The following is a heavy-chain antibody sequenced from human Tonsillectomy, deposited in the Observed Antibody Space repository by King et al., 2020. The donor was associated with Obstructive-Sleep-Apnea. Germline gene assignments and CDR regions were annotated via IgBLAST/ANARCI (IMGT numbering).Heavy chain of an antibody. V-gene: IGHV4-34*01. CDR3: ARGSGAASVNWFDP. J-gene: IGHJ5*02. CDR1: GGSFSDYY. CDR2: INHSGST. D-gene: IGHD6-13*01. Sequence: VQLQQWGAGLLKPSETLSLTCAVYGGSFSDYYWSWIRQPPGKGLEGIGEINHSGSTKYNPSLKSRGTITADTSKNPFSLNLSPVTAADTAVYYCARGSGAASVNWFDPWGQGALVTVSS.